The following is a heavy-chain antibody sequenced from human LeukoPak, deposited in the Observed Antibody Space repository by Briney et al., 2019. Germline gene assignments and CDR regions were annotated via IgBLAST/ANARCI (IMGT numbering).Heavy chain of an antibody. Sequence: ASVKVPCKASGYTFTRYGVNWVRQAPGQGLEWMGWISTYDAKTNYAQKVQGRVTMGTDKSTSTVYMELRSLTSDDTAVYYCARDLGLKGPDWLDPWGQGTLVTVSS. D-gene: IGHD1-14*01. CDR1: GYTFTRYG. V-gene: IGHV1-18*01. CDR3: ARDLGLKGPDWLDP. J-gene: IGHJ5*02. CDR2: ISTYDAKT.